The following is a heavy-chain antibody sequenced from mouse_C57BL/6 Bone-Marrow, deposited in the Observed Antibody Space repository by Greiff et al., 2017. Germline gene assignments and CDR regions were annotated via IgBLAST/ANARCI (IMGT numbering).Heavy chain of an antibody. D-gene: IGHD1-1*01. Sequence: QVQLQQPGAELVKPGASVKLSCKASGYTFTSYWMQWVKQRPGQGLEWIGEIDPSDSYTNYNQKFKGKATLTVDTSSSTAYMQLSSLTSEDSAVYYCARDSYGSPYYFDYWGQGTTLTVSS. CDR3: ARDSYGSPYYFDY. CDR1: GYTFTSYW. J-gene: IGHJ2*01. CDR2: IDPSDSYT. V-gene: IGHV1-50*01.